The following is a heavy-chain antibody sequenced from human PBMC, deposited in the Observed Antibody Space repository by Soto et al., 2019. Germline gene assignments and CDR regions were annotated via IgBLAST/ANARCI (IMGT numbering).Heavy chain of an antibody. CDR2: IIPIFGTA. CDR1: GGTFSSYA. D-gene: IGHD3-10*01. V-gene: IGHV1-69*06. J-gene: IGHJ6*02. CDR3: AREVPQFALGMDV. Sequence: GASVKVSCKASGGTFSSYAISWVRQAPGQGLEWMGGIIPIFGTANYAQKFQGRVTITADKSTSTAYMELSSLRSEDTAMYYCAREVPQFALGMDVWGQGTTVTAP.